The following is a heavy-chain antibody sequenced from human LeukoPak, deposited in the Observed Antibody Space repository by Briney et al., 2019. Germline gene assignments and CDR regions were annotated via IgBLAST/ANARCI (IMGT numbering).Heavy chain of an antibody. CDR3: ARADSSSWHD. CDR2: IYYSGST. Sequence: SGTLSLTCTVSGGSISSYYWSWIRQPPGKGLEWIGYIYYSGSTNYNPSLKSRVTISADTSKNQFSLKLSSVTAADTAVYYCARADSSSWHDWGQGTLVTVSS. J-gene: IGHJ4*02. V-gene: IGHV4-59*01. CDR1: GGSISSYY. D-gene: IGHD6-13*01.